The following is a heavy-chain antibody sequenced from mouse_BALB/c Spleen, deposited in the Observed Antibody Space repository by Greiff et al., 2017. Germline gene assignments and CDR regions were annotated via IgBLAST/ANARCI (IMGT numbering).Heavy chain of an antibody. Sequence: EVQLQQSGAELVKPGASVKLSCTASGFNIKDTYMHWVKQRPEQGLEWIGRIDPANGNTKYDPKFQGKATITADTSSNTAYLQLSSLTSEDTAVYYCARSSDARAWFAYWGQGTLVTVSA. D-gene: IGHD2-3*01. CDR1: GFNIKDTY. CDR2: IDPANGNT. J-gene: IGHJ3*01. CDR3: ARSSDARAWFAY. V-gene: IGHV14-3*02.